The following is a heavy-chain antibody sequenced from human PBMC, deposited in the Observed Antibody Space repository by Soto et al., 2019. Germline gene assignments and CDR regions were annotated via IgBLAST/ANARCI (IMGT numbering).Heavy chain of an antibody. CDR2: VHYSGNA. CDR3: ERMNVTLDF. V-gene: IGHV4-39*01. CDR1: GGSINTHNLF. Sequence: QLQLQESGPGLVGPSETLSLSCTVSGGSINTHNLFWAWIRQAPGKGLAWIATVHYSGNAYYNPSLTTRATISRDTSKNRVSLELTSVTAADTAVYYCERMNVTLDFWGQGTLVTVSS. J-gene: IGHJ4*02. D-gene: IGHD2-21*02.